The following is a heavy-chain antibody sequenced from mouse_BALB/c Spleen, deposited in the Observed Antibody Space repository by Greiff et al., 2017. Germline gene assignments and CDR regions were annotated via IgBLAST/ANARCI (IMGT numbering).Heavy chain of an antibody. CDR2: IYPGDGDT. CDR3: ARSDGWYYFDY. CDR1: GYAFSSSW. Sequence: QVQLQQSGPELVKPGASVKISCKASGYAFSSSWMNWVKQRPGQGLEWIGRIYPGDGDTNYNGKFKGKATLTADKTSSTAYMQLSSLTSVDSAVYFCARSDGWYYFDYWGQGTTLTVSS. J-gene: IGHJ2*01. D-gene: IGHD1-2*01. V-gene: IGHV1-82*01.